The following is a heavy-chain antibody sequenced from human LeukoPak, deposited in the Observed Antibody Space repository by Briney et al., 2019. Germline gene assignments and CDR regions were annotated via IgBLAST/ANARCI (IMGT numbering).Heavy chain of an antibody. Sequence: ASVKVSCKASGYTFTSYDINWVRQATGQGREWRGWMNPNSGNTGYAQKFQGRVTMTRNTSISTAYMELSSLRSEDTAVYYCARVPMVRGVIIETYGMDVWGQGTTVTVSS. CDR3: ARVPMVRGVIIETYGMDV. CDR2: MNPNSGNT. D-gene: IGHD3-10*01. J-gene: IGHJ6*02. CDR1: GYTFTSYD. V-gene: IGHV1-8*01.